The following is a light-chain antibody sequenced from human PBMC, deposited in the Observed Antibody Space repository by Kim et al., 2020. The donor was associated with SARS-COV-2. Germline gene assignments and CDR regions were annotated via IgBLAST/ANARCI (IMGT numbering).Light chain of an antibody. CDR2: DNN. CDR1: SSNIGNNY. CDR3: GTWDSSLSAGVV. V-gene: IGLV1-51*01. J-gene: IGLJ2*01. Sequence: QKVTISCSGSSSNIGNNYVSWYQQLPGTAPKLLIYDNNKRPSGIPDRFSGSKSGTSATLGITGLQTGDEADYYCGTWDSSLSAGVVFGGGT.